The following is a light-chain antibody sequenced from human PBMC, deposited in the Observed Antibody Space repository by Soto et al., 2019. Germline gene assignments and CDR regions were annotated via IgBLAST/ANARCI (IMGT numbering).Light chain of an antibody. Sequence: QAVVTQEPALTVSPGGTVTLTCGSSTGAVISGHYPYWFQQKPGQAPRTLIYETSNKHSWTPARFSGSLLGGKAALTLSGAQPEDEAEYYCLLSYSGAWVFGGGTKLTVL. V-gene: IGLV7-46*01. CDR3: LLSYSGAWV. CDR2: ETS. J-gene: IGLJ3*02. CDR1: TGAVISGHY.